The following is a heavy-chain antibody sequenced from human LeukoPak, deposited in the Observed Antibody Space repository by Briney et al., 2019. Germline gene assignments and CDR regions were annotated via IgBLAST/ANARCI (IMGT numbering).Heavy chain of an antibody. Sequence: GGSLRLSCAASGFTFSSYGMHWVRQAPGKGLEWVSFIRFDGTNKYYADSVKGRFTISRDNAKNSLYLQMNSLRAEDTAVYYCARGGAYYYYMDVWGKGTTVTVSS. CDR3: ARGGAYYYYMDV. J-gene: IGHJ6*03. CDR2: IRFDGTNK. CDR1: GFTFSSYG. D-gene: IGHD4/OR15-4a*01. V-gene: IGHV3-30*02.